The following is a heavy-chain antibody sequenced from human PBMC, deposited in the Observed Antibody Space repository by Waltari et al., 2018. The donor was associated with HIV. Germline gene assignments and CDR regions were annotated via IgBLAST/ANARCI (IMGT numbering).Heavy chain of an antibody. CDR3: ASPDTTMVHGHYYFYHMDV. V-gene: IGHV3-66*01. Sequence: EVQLVESGGGLVQPGGSLRLSCAASGLTVSSNYMSWVRQAPVKGLEWVSIIYTGGSTYYAHSVKGRFTISRDNSKNTLHLQMNSLRAEDTAVYYCASPDTTMVHGHYYFYHMDVWGQGTTVTVSS. CDR1: GLTVSSNY. D-gene: IGHD5-18*01. CDR2: IYTGGST. J-gene: IGHJ6*02.